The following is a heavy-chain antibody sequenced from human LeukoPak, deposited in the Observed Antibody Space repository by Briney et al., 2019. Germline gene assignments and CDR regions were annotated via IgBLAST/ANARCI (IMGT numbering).Heavy chain of an antibody. CDR3: ALGTINKDYYFGMDV. D-gene: IGHD2-8*01. V-gene: IGHV3-11*01. Sequence: GGSRRLSCAASGFTFSDYYMTWIRQAPGKGLEWLSCISNTGSTVFYADSVMGRFTVSRDNAKRSLYLQIKSLRDDDTAVYHCALGTINKDYYFGMDVWGQGTTVTVSS. J-gene: IGHJ6*02. CDR1: GFTFSDYY. CDR2: ISNTGSTV.